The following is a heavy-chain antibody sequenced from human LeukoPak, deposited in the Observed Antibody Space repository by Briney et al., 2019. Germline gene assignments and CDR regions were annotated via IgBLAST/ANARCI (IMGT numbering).Heavy chain of an antibody. J-gene: IGHJ4*02. D-gene: IGHD3-10*01. CDR1: GFSAFGLSSYA. CDR2: VSASGFT. CDR3: AKARTANDYGSGSFYKGFDS. V-gene: IGHV3-23*01. Sequence: GGSLRLSCVASGFSAFGLSSYAMSWVRQAPGKGLEWVSVVSASGFTSYVDSVKGRFTISRDKSKNTVHLDMDTLRAEDTALYYCAKARTANDYGSGSFYKGFDSWGQGTLVTVSS.